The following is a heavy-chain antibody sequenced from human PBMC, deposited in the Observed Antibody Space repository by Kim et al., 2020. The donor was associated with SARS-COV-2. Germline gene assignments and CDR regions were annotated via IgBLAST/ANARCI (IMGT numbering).Heavy chain of an antibody. V-gene: IGHV4-39*01. J-gene: IGHJ6*02. CDR2: IYYSEST. CDR3: ATPYSSSPPWYYGMDV. D-gene: IGHD6-6*01. Sequence: SETLSLTCTVSGGSISSSSYYWGWIRQPPGKGLEWIGSIYYSESTYYNPSLKSRVTISVDTSKNQFSLKLSSVTAADTAVYYCATPYSSSPPWYYGMDVWGQGTTVTVSS. CDR1: GGSISSSSYY.